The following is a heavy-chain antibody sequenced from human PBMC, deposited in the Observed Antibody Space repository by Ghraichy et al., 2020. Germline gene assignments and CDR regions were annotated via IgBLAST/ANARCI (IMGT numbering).Heavy chain of an antibody. CDR1: GFTFSDYF. CDR3: VRPASTWSRAEFFQH. CDR2: ISRSSTSDT. Sequence: GGSLRLSCVGSGFTFSDYFMSWIRQAPGKGLEWVSYISRSSTSDTNYADSVKGRFTISRDDAKNSLYLQMTSLRAEDTAVYYCVRPASTWSRAEFFQHWGQGTLVTVSS. V-gene: IGHV3-11*03. D-gene: IGHD6-13*01. J-gene: IGHJ1*01.